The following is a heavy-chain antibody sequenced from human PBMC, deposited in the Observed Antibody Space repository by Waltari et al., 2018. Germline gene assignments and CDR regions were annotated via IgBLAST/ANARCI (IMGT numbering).Heavy chain of an antibody. CDR3: ATPSDYGDYVPFDY. Sequence: EVQLVESGGGLVQPGGSLRLSCAASGFTFSSYSINWVRQAPGKGLEWVSYISSSSSTIYYADSVKGRFTISRDNAKNSLYLQMNSLRAEDTAVYYCATPSDYGDYVPFDYWGQGTLVTVSS. J-gene: IGHJ4*02. CDR1: GFTFSSYS. CDR2: ISSSSSTI. D-gene: IGHD4-17*01. V-gene: IGHV3-48*01.